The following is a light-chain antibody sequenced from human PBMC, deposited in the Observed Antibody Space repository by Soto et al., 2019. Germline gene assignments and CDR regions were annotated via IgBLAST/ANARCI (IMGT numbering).Light chain of an antibody. CDR1: QSVGSSY. V-gene: IGKV3-20*01. Sequence: EIVLTQSPGTLSLSPGETATLSCRASQSVGSSYLAWYQHKPGQAPRLLIYGASTRATGIPDRFSGSGSGTDFTLTISRLEPEDFAVYFCQHYVASLPTWTFGQGTKVEIK. J-gene: IGKJ1*01. CDR3: QHYVASLPTWT. CDR2: GAS.